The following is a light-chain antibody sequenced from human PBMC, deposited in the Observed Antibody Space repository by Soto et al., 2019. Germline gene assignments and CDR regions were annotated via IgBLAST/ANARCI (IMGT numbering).Light chain of an antibody. V-gene: IGLV2-8*01. J-gene: IGLJ1*01. CDR3: SSYAGSNNYV. CDR2: EVS. Sequence: QSALTQPPSASGSPGQSVTISCTGTSGDVGGYNYGSRYQQHPGKAPKLMIFEVSERPSGVPDRFSASKSGNTASLTVSGLQAEDEADYYCSSYAGSNNYVFGTGTKLTVL. CDR1: SGDVGGYNY.